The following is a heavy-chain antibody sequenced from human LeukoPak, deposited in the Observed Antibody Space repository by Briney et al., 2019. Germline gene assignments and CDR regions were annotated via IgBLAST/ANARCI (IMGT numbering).Heavy chain of an antibody. Sequence: ASVKVSCKASGYTFTGYYMHWVRQAPGQGLEWMGWINPNSGGTNYAQKFQGRVTMTRDTSTSTVYMELSSLRSEDTAVYYCARVDPSYSSGYPLGFDPWGQGTLVTVSS. CDR3: ARVDPSYSSGYPLGFDP. D-gene: IGHD3-22*01. CDR2: INPNSGGT. CDR1: GYTFTGYY. J-gene: IGHJ5*02. V-gene: IGHV1-2*02.